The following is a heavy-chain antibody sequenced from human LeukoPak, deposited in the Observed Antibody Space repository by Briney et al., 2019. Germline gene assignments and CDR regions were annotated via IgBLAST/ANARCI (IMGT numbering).Heavy chain of an antibody. CDR2: ISSSSSYI. J-gene: IGHJ2*01. V-gene: IGHV3-21*01. Sequence: GGSLRLSCAASGFTFSSYSMNWVRQAPGKGLEWVSSISSSSSYIYYADSVKGRFTISRDNAKNSLYLQMNSLRAEDTAVYYCARVSGGERGTDYVWYFDLWGRGTLVTVSS. D-gene: IGHD3-10*01. CDR3: ARVSGGERGTDYVWYFDL. CDR1: GFTFSSYS.